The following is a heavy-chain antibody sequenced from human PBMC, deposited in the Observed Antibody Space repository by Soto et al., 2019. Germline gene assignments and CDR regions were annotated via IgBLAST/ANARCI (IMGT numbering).Heavy chain of an antibody. V-gene: IGHV1-69*13. CDR1: GGTFSTYA. J-gene: IGHJ6*02. D-gene: IGHD5-18*01. Sequence: GASVKVSCKASGGTFSTYAISWVRQAPGQGLEWVGGIIPIFGTANYAQKFQGRVTITADESTSTAYMELSNLRSEDTAVYYCARAAYSYGTAYLSYYYGMDVWGQGTTVTVS. CDR2: IIPIFGTA. CDR3: ARAAYSYGTAYLSYYYGMDV.